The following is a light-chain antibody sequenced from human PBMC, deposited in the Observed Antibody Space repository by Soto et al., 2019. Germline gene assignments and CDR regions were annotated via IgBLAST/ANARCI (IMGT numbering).Light chain of an antibody. Sequence: QSVLTQPASVSGSPGQSITISCTGTSSDVGTYNYVSWYQHHPGKAPKLIIYEVSNRPSGVSNRFSGYKSGSTASLTISGLQAEDEADYHCTSYTRDTALVFGTGTKLTVL. V-gene: IGLV2-14*01. CDR3: TSYTRDTALV. CDR2: EVS. CDR1: SSDVGTYNY. J-gene: IGLJ1*01.